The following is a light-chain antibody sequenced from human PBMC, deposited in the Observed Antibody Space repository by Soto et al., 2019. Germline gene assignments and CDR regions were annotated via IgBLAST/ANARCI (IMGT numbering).Light chain of an antibody. V-gene: IGLV2-14*01. Sequence: QSALTQPASVSASPGQSIAISCSGTSSDVGAYDYVSWYQHHPGKAPKLIIYEVTYRPSGVSNRFSASKSGNTASLTISGLQAEDEADYYCSSYTGSSTYVFGTETKLTVL. CDR1: SSDVGAYDY. J-gene: IGLJ1*01. CDR3: SSYTGSSTYV. CDR2: EVT.